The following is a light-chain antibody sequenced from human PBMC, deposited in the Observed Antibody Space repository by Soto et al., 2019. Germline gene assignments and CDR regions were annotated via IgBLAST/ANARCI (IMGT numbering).Light chain of an antibody. CDR2: LAT. CDR1: QDISRF. V-gene: IGKV1-17*03. Sequence: DIQMTQSPSAVSASVGDRVTITCRASQDISRFLAWFQQNPGKVPKRLVYLATALQNGDPSRFSGSRSGTEFNFKISSLQPEDFATYYCLQHYAYPWTFGQGTNVDIK. J-gene: IGKJ1*01. CDR3: LQHYAYPWT.